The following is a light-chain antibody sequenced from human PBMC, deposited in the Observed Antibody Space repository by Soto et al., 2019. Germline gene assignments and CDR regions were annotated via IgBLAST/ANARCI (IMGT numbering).Light chain of an antibody. Sequence: QSALTQPPSASATPGQRLTISCSGSSSNIGSNTVNWYQQLPGTAPKLLIYSNNHRPSGVPDRFSGSKSGTSASLAISGLQSEDEANYYCAAWDDSLNGPVFGGGTKLTVL. CDR1: SSNIGSNT. V-gene: IGLV1-44*01. CDR2: SNN. CDR3: AAWDDSLNGPV. J-gene: IGLJ3*02.